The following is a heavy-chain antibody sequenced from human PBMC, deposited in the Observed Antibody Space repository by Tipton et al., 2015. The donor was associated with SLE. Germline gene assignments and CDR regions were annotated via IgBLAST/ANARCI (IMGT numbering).Heavy chain of an antibody. Sequence: TLSLTCAVYGGSFSGYYWSWIRQPPGKGLEWIGYIYYSGSTNHNPSLKSRVTISVDTSKNQFSLKLSSVTAADTAVYYCARGGRRPYWYFDLWGRGTLVTVSS. CDR3: ARGGRRPYWYFDL. J-gene: IGHJ2*01. CDR2: IYYSGST. CDR1: GGSFSGYY. D-gene: IGHD1-26*01. V-gene: IGHV4-59*01.